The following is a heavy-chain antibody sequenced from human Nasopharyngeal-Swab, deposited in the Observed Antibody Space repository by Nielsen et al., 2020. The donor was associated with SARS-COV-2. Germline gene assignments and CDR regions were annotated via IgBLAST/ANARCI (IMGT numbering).Heavy chain of an antibody. J-gene: IGHJ4*02. CDR2: ISSSSSTI. Sequence: GESLKISCAASGSTFSSYSMNWVRQAPGKGLEWVSYISSSSSTIYYADSVKGRFTISRDNAKNLLYLQMNSLRAEDTAVYYCARDQYSYGAYQIDYWGQGTLVTVSS. CDR1: GSTFSSYS. CDR3: ARDQYSYGAYQIDY. V-gene: IGHV3-48*01. D-gene: IGHD5-18*01.